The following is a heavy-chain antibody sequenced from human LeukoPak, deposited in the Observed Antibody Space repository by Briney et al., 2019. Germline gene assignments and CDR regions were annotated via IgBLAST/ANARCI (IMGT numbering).Heavy chain of an antibody. J-gene: IGHJ4*02. V-gene: IGHV4-34*01. CDR3: ARDSHDYGDSRLDY. D-gene: IGHD4-17*01. CDR2: INHSGST. Sequence: SETLSLTCAVYGGSFSGYYWSWIRQPPGKGLEWIGEINHSGSTNYNPSLKSRVTISVDTSKNQFSLKLSSVTAADTAVYYCARDSHDYGDSRLDYWGQGTLVTVSS. CDR1: GGSFSGYY.